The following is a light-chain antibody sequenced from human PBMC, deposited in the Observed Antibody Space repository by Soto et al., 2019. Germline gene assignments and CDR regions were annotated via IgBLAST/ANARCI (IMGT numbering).Light chain of an antibody. J-gene: IGLJ1*01. CDR1: SSNIGSNY. Sequence: QLVLTQPPSASGTPGQRVTISCSGSSSNIGSNYVYWYQQLPGTAPKLLIYRNNQRPSGVPDRFSGSKSGTSASLAISGLXXXXXXXXXXXXWDDSLSGYVFGTGTKLTVL. CDR3: XXWDDSLSGYV. CDR2: RNN. V-gene: IGLV1-47*01.